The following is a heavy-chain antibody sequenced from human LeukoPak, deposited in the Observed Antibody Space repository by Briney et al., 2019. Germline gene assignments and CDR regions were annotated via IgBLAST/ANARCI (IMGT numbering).Heavy chain of an antibody. V-gene: IGHV1-46*01. Sequence: GASVKVSCKASGYTFTTYYMHWVRQAPGQGLEWMGIIDPSDGSTTYAQKFQGRVTMTRDTSTTTVYMELSSLGSEDTAVYYCAREVRYCTSKRCFVFYYGMDVWGQGTTVTVSS. D-gene: IGHD2-2*01. CDR1: GYTFTTYY. J-gene: IGHJ6*02. CDR2: IDPSDGST. CDR3: AREVRYCTSKRCFVFYYGMDV.